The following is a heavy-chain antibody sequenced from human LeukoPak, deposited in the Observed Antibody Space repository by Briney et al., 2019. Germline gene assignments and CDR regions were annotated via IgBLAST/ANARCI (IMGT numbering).Heavy chain of an antibody. CDR2: ISSSSSYI. J-gene: IGHJ4*02. CDR1: GFTFSSYS. V-gene: IGHV3-21*04. CDR3: ARFVSSRFTSPRRPYYFDS. D-gene: IGHD2-2*01. Sequence: PGGSLRLSCAASGFTFSSYSMNWVRQAPGKGLEWVSSISSSSSYIYYADSVKGRFTISRDNAKNSLYLQMNSLRAEDTAVYYCARFVSSRFTSPRRPYYFDSWGQGTLVTVSS.